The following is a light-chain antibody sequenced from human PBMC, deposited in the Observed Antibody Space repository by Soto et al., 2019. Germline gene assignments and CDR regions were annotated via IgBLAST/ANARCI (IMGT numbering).Light chain of an antibody. CDR2: EVS. Sequence: QSALTQPPSASGSPGQSFTISCTGTSSDVGGDNYVSWYQQHPGNAPKLMIYEVSKRPSGVPDRFSGSKSGNTASLTVSGLQAEDEADYYCSSYAGSNNLVFGGGTKVTVL. J-gene: IGLJ2*01. CDR1: SSDVGGDNY. V-gene: IGLV2-8*01. CDR3: SSYAGSNNLV.